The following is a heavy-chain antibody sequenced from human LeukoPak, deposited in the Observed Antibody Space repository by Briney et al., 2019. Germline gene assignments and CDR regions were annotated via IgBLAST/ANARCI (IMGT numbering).Heavy chain of an antibody. CDR3: ARGRAVAGTRYFDY. V-gene: IGHV1-8*01. D-gene: IGHD6-19*01. CDR1: GGTFTSYD. CDR2: MNPNSGNT. Sequence: ASVKVSCKASGGTFTSYDINWVRQATGQGLEWMGWMNPNSGNTGYAQKFQGRVTMTRNTPISTAYMELSSLRSEDTAVYYCARGRAVAGTRYFDYWGQGTLVTVSS. J-gene: IGHJ4*02.